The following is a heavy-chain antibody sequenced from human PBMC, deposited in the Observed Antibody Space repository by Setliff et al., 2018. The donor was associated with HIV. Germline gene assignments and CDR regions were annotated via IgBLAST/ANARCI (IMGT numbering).Heavy chain of an antibody. Sequence: SETLSLTCTVSGGSISSGSYYWSWIRQPAGKGLEWIGRIYTSGSTNYSPSLKSRVTISVDTSKNQFSLKLSSVTAADTAVYYCARGYGGTYYSDSSGYYYKVDAFDIWGQGTVVTVS. CDR2: IYTSGST. D-gene: IGHD3-22*01. J-gene: IGHJ3*02. V-gene: IGHV4-61*02. CDR3: ARGYGGTYYSDSSGYYYKVDAFDI. CDR1: GGSISSGSYY.